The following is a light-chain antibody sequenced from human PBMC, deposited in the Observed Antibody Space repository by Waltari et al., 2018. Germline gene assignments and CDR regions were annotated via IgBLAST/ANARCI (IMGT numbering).Light chain of an antibody. V-gene: IGKV1-5*03. CDR2: KAS. Sequence: DIQMTQSPATLSASVGDRVIITCRASQSISSWLVWYQQKPGKAPKLLIYKASSLESGVPSRFSGSGSGTEFTLTISSLQPDDFATYYCQQYNSYPVTFGPGTKVDIK. CDR3: QQYNSYPVT. CDR1: QSISSW. J-gene: IGKJ3*01.